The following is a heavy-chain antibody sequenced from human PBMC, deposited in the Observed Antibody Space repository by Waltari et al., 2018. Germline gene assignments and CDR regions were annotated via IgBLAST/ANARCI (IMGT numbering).Heavy chain of an antibody. CDR1: GFTFSIHP. Sequence: EVQLVESGGGLVQPGGSLRLSCAASGFTFSIHPMNWVRQAPGKGLGWVSRISGRGGTTQYADSVKGRFTVSRDNSKNILYLQMSSLRAEDTAVYYCADSGSYYAFDIWGQGTLVTVST. J-gene: IGHJ3*02. D-gene: IGHD1-26*01. CDR2: ISGRGGTT. V-gene: IGHV3-23*04. CDR3: ADSGSYYAFDI.